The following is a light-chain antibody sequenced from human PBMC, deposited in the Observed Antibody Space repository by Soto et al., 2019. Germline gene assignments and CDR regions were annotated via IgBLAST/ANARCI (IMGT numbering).Light chain of an antibody. J-gene: IGKJ3*01. CDR1: QDISSL. CDR3: QQADTYPFT. Sequence: DIQMTQSPSSVSASVGDRVSITCRASQDISSLLAWYQQKPGKAPQLLIYAASTLQSGVPTRFSGSESGTEFTLTISSLQPDDFATYYCQQADTYPFTFGPGTRVDIK. V-gene: IGKV1-12*01. CDR2: AAS.